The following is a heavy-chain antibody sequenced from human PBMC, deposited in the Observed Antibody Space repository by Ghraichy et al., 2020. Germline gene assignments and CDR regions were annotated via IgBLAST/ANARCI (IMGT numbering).Heavy chain of an antibody. Sequence: SETLSLTCTVSGGSISSSSYYWGWIRQPPGKGLEWIGSIYYSGSTYYNPSLKSRVTISVDTSKNQFSLKLSSVTAADTAVYYCARHHQLFGVPLGYMDVWGKGTTVTVSS. V-gene: IGHV4-39*01. CDR3: ARHHQLFGVPLGYMDV. J-gene: IGHJ6*03. CDR2: IYYSGST. D-gene: IGHD3-3*01. CDR1: GGSISSSSYY.